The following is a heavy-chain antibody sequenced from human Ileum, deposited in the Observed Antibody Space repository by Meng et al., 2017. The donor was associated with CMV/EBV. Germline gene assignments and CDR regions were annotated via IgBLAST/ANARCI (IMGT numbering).Heavy chain of an antibody. J-gene: IGHJ6*02. V-gene: IGHV1-8*03. Sequence: YTFTSYDINWVRQATGQGLEWMGWMNPNSGNTGYAQKFQGRVTITRNTSISTAYMELSSLRSEDTAVYYCARVTAARFYYYYYGMDVWGQGTTVTVSS. CDR2: MNPNSGNT. D-gene: IGHD6-6*01. CDR3: ARVTAARFYYYYYGMDV. CDR1: YTFTSYD.